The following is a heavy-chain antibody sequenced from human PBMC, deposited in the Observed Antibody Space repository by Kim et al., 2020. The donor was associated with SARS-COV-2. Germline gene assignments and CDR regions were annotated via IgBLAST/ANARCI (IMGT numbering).Heavy chain of an antibody. V-gene: IGHV4-31*03. J-gene: IGHJ4*02. CDR3: ARVGTLVWYYYGSGSYYNPFDY. CDR2: IYYSGST. Sequence: SETLSLTCTVSGGSISSGGYYWSWIRQHPGKGLEWIGYIYYSGSTYYNPSLKSRVTISVDTSKNQFSLKLSSVTAADTAVYYCARVGTLVWYYYGSGSYYNPFDYWGQGTLVTVSS. CDR1: GGSISSGGYY. D-gene: IGHD3-10*01.